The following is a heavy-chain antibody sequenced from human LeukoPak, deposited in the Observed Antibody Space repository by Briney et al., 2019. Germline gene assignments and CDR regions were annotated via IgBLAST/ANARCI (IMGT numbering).Heavy chain of an antibody. Sequence: SETLSLTYAVYGGSFSGYYWGWIRQPPGKGLEWIGSIYYSGSTYYNPSLKSRVTISVDTSKNQFSLKLSSVTAADTAVYYCARDTRGATTVDYWGQGTLVTVSS. V-gene: IGHV4-34*01. CDR2: IYYSGST. CDR1: GGSFSGYY. D-gene: IGHD1-26*01. J-gene: IGHJ4*02. CDR3: ARDTRGATTVDY.